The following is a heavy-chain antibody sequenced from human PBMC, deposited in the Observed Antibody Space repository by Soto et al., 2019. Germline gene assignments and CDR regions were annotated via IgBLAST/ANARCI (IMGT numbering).Heavy chain of an antibody. CDR1: GFTFSSYG. CDR3: AKDLRGTVRIAAAGTVMGY. V-gene: IGHV3-30*18. J-gene: IGHJ4*02. D-gene: IGHD6-13*01. Sequence: QVQLVESGGGVVQPGRSLRLSCAASGFTFSSYGMHWVRQAPGKGLEWVAVISYDGSNKYYADSVKGRFTISRDNSKNTLYLQMNSLRAEDTAVYYWAKDLRGTVRIAAAGTVMGYWGQGTLVTVSS. CDR2: ISYDGSNK.